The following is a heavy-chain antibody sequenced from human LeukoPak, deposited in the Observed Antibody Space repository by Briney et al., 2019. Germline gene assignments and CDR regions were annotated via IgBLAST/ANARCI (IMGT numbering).Heavy chain of an antibody. CDR1: GFTFSSYA. CDR2: ISGGGGTT. Sequence: PGRSLRLSCAASGFTFSSYAMSCVRLAPGKGLEWVSVISGGGGTTHYADSVKGRFTISRDNSKNTLYLQTNSLRAEDTAVYYCAKERLKLGIDYWGQGTLVTVSS. CDR3: AKERLKLGIDY. J-gene: IGHJ4*02. V-gene: IGHV3-23*01. D-gene: IGHD7-27*01.